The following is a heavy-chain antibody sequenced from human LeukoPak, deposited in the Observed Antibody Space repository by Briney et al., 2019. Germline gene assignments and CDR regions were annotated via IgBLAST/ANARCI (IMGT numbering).Heavy chain of an antibody. CDR1: GFTFSSYG. D-gene: IGHD3-16*02. Sequence: PGGSLRLSCETSGFTFSSYGMHWVRQAPGKGLGWVAFIRFDEYNKYYADSVKGRFTISRDNSKNSLYLQMDSLRAEDTAVYYCAKEQTTTYQRLIVPFDYWGQGTPVTVSS. V-gene: IGHV3-30*02. CDR3: AKEQTTTYQRLIVPFDY. J-gene: IGHJ4*02. CDR2: IRFDEYNK.